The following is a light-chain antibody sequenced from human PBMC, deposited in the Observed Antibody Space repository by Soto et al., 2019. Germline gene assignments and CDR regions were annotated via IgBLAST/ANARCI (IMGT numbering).Light chain of an antibody. Sequence: QSVLTQPASVSGSPGQSITISCTGSSGDVDAFDYVSWYQQHPGKAPKLMIFEVSDRPSGVSDRFSGSKSGSTASLTISGLQAEDEADYFCTSFTSSSTKVFGTGTKVTVL. CDR1: SGDVDAFDY. J-gene: IGLJ1*01. CDR3: TSFTSSSTKV. V-gene: IGLV2-14*01. CDR2: EVS.